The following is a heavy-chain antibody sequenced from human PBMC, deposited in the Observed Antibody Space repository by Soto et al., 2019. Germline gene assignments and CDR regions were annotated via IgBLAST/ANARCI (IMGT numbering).Heavy chain of an antibody. Sequence: SETLSLTCTVSGGSISSGGYYWSWIRQHPGKGLEWIGYIYYSGSTYYNPSLKSRVTISVDTSKNQFSLKLSSVTAADTAVYYCAVLMSPMEDSSGYYRLDYWGQGTLVTVSS. CDR2: IYYSGST. D-gene: IGHD3-22*01. J-gene: IGHJ4*02. V-gene: IGHV4-31*03. CDR3: AVLMSPMEDSSGYYRLDY. CDR1: GGSISSGGYY.